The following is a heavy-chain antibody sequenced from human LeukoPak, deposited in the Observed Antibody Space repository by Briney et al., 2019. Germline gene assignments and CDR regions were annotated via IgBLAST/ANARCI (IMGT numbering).Heavy chain of an antibody. V-gene: IGHV3-73*01. J-gene: IGHJ4*02. Sequence: GGSLRLSCAASGFTFSGSAMHWVRQASGKGLEWVGRIRSKANSYATAYAASVKGRFTISRDDSKNTAYLQMNSLNTEDTAVYYCTSPRRDGYNYVYWGQGTLVTVSS. CDR2: IRSKANSYAT. CDR1: GFTFSGSA. CDR3: TSPRRDGYNYVY. D-gene: IGHD5-24*01.